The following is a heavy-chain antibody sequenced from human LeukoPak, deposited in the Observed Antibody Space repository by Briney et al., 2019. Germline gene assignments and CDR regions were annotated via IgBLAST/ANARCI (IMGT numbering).Heavy chain of an antibody. CDR2: IIPIFGTA. CDR3: ARGRVDYGADTIDY. Sequence: GASVKVSCKAPGGTFSSCAISWVRQAPGQGLEWMGGIIPIFGTANYAQKFQGRVTITADESTSTAYMELSSLRSEDTAVYYCARGRVDYGADTIDYWGQGTLVTVSS. D-gene: IGHD4-17*01. CDR1: GGTFSSCA. J-gene: IGHJ4*02. V-gene: IGHV1-69*13.